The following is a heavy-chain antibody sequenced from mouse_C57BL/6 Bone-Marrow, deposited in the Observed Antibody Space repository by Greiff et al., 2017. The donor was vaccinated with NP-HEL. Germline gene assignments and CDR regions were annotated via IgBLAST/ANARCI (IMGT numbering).Heavy chain of an antibody. V-gene: IGHV5-6*01. J-gene: IGHJ1*03. CDR3: ARPPYYYGSNWYFDV. CDR2: ISSGGSYT. D-gene: IGHD1-1*01. Sequence: EVQRVESGGDLVKPGGSLKLSCAASGFTFSSYGMSWVRQTPDKRLEWVATISSGGSYTYYPDSVKGRFTISRDNAKNTLYLQMSSLKSEDTAMYYCARPPYYYGSNWYFDVWGTGTTVTVSS. CDR1: GFTFSSYG.